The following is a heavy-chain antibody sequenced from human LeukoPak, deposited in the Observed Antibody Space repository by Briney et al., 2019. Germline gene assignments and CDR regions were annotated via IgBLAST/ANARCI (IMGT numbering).Heavy chain of an antibody. D-gene: IGHD6-13*01. Sequence: GGSLRLSCAASGFTFSSDGMPWGRQSPGKGRGWVAVIWYAGSNKYYADSVKGRFTISRDNSKDTLYLQMNSLRAEDTAVYYCARDHTAAAGLDYWGQGTLVTVSS. CDR3: ARDHTAAAGLDY. J-gene: IGHJ4*02. CDR1: GFTFSSDG. V-gene: IGHV3-33*01. CDR2: IWYAGSNK.